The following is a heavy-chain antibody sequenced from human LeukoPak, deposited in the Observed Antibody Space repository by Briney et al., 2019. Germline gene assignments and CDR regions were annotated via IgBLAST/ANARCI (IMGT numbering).Heavy chain of an antibody. D-gene: IGHD6-19*01. J-gene: IGHJ3*02. V-gene: IGHV3-23*01. CDR2: ISGSDGST. CDR1: GFIFNYYA. Sequence: GGSLRLSCATSGFIFNYYAMSWVRRAPGKGLEWVPGISGSDGSTYYADSVKGRFSISRDNSKKTLFLQMNSLRAEDTAVYYCAKSGYSSGWFRAFDIWGQGTLVTVSS. CDR3: AKSGYSSGWFRAFDI.